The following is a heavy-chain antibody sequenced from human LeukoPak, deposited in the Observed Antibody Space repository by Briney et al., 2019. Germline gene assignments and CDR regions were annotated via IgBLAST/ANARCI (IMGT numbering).Heavy chain of an antibody. CDR2: IRYDGYSK. D-gene: IGHD1-1*01. V-gene: IGHV3-30*02. CDR1: GFTFNRHG. CDR3: ARDGPTTKFDY. Sequence: PGGSPRLSCAASGFTFNRHGMHWVRQAPGKGLEWVAFIRYDGYSKYYADSVQGRFTISRDSSKNSLSLQMNSLRPDDTAVYYCARDGPTTKFDYWGQGTLVTVSS. J-gene: IGHJ4*02.